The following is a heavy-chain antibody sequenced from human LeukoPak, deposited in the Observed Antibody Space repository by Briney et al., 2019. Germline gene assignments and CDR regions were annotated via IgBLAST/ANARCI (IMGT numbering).Heavy chain of an antibody. CDR3: AKGTYSSSWYHNDYYFDY. J-gene: IGHJ4*02. V-gene: IGHV3-23*01. CDR1: GFTFSSYA. Sequence: PGGSLRLSCAASGFTFSSYAMSWVRQAPGKGLEWASAISGSGGSTYYADSVKGRFTISRDNSKNTLYLQMNSLRAEDTAVYYCAKGTYSSSWYHNDYYFDYWGQGTLVTVSS. CDR2: ISGSGGST. D-gene: IGHD6-13*01.